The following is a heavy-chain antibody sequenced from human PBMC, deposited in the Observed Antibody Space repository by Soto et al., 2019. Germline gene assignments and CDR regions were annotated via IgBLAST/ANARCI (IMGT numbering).Heavy chain of an antibody. D-gene: IGHD2-21*01. Sequence: QVHLVQSGAEVRKPGASVKVSCTASGYSFTSSGISWVRQAPGQGLAWMGWISTDNGNTNYAHNLQGRVSMTIDPSTSTAYMELWSLESADTAVYYCARDVPDTSLFFYYYGMDVWGQGTTVTVSS. CDR1: GYSFTSSG. V-gene: IGHV1-18*01. CDR3: ARDVPDTSLFFYYYGMDV. J-gene: IGHJ6*02. CDR2: ISTDNGNT.